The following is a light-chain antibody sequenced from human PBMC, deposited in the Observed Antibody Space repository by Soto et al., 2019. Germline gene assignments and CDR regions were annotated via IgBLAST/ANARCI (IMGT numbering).Light chain of an antibody. CDR2: GAS. CDR1: QSVSSNF. CDR3: QQYDSSPRT. Sequence: ENVLTQSPCTLSLSPGERATLSCRASQSVSSNFLAWYQQKPGQAPRLLIYGASNRATGIPDRVSGSGSGTDFTLTISRLEPEDFAVYYCQQYDSSPRTFGQGTKVEIK. J-gene: IGKJ1*01. V-gene: IGKV3-20*01.